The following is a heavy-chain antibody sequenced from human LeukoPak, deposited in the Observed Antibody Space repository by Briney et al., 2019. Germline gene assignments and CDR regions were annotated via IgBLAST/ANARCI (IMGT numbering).Heavy chain of an antibody. CDR3: ARAKQRITMVRGAYPQGSWYYYYGMDV. CDR2: MNPNSGNT. CDR1: GYTFTSYD. D-gene: IGHD3-10*01. V-gene: IGHV1-8*01. Sequence: GASVKVSCKASGYTFTSYDINWVRQATGQGLEWMGWMNPNSGNTGYAQKFQGRVTMTRNTSISTAYMEPSSLRSEDTAVYYRARAKQRITMVRGAYPQGSWYYYYGMDVWGQGTTVTVS. J-gene: IGHJ6*02.